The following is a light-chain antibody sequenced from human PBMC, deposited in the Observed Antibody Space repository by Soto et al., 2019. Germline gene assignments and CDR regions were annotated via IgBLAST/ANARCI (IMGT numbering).Light chain of an antibody. Sequence: EMVLTQSPATLSVSPGERATLPCRASQSASREMAWYQQRPGQPPRLLIYGASNRATGVPARFSGSGSGTEFTLTISRLKPEDSAVYSCPVRFTFGPGTKLEIK. J-gene: IGKJ2*01. CDR1: QSASRE. CDR2: GAS. V-gene: IGKV3-15*01. CDR3: PVRFT.